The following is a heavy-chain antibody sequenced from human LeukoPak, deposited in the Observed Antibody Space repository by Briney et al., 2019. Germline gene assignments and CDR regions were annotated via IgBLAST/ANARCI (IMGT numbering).Heavy chain of an antibody. Sequence: GASVKVSCKASGGTFSSYAISWVRQAPGQRLEWMGWINTGNGNTKYSQKFQGRVTITRDTSASTAYMALSSLRFEDTAIYYCARVYRERSYFDYWGQGTLVTVSS. J-gene: IGHJ4*02. CDR1: GGTFSSYA. D-gene: IGHD4-11*01. CDR2: INTGNGNT. V-gene: IGHV1-3*04. CDR3: ARVYRERSYFDY.